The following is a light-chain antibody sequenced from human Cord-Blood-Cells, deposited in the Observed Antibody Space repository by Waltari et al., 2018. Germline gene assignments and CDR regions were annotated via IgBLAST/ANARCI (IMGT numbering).Light chain of an antibody. CDR3: QQYYSTPFT. CDR2: LAS. Sequence: DIVMTQSPDSLAVSLGERATINCKSSQSVLYSSNNKNYLAWYQQKPGQPPELLIYLASTRESGVADRFSGGGSGTDFTLTISSLQAEDLAVYYCQQYYSTPFTFGPGTKVDIK. J-gene: IGKJ3*01. V-gene: IGKV4-1*01. CDR1: QSVLYSSNNKNY.